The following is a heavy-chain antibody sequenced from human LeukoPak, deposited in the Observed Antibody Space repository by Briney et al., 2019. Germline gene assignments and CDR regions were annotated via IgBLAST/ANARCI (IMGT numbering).Heavy chain of an antibody. CDR2: ISSSSGTI. D-gene: IGHD1-26*01. V-gene: IGHV3-48*01. CDR1: GFTFSSHN. CDR3: ARFSGATTGNDY. Sequence: GGSLRLSCTASGFTFSSHNMNWVRQAPGKGLEWVSHISSSSGTIYYADSVKGRFTISRDNAKNSLYLQMNSLKVEDTAVYYCARFSGATTGNDYWGQGTLVTVSA. J-gene: IGHJ4*02.